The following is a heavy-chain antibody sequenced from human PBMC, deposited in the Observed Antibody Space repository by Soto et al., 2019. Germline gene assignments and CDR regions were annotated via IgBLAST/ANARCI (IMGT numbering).Heavy chain of an antibody. V-gene: IGHV4-34*01. CDR2: INHSGST. D-gene: IGHD3-16*02. CDR1: GGSFSGYY. J-gene: IGHJ4*02. Sequence: SETLSLTCAVYGGSFSGYYWSWIRQPPGKGLEWIGEINHSGSTNYNPSLKSRVTISVDTSKNQFSLKLSSVTAADTAVYYCARVGYCSGGSCHQRRPNYDYIWGSYRPAWFDYWGQGTLVTVSS. CDR3: ARVGYCSGGSCHQRRPNYDYIWGSYRPAWFDY.